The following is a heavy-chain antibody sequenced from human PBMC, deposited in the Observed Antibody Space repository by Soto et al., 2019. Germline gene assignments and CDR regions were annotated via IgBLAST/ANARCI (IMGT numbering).Heavy chain of an antibody. CDR1: GGTFSSYA. Sequence: SVKVSCKASGGTFSSYAISWVRQAPGQGLEWMGGIIPIFGTANYAQKFQGRVTITADESTSTAYMELSSLRSEDTAVYYCARGGDYYDSSGYLSYGMDVWGQWTNVTVS. CDR3: ARGGDYYDSSGYLSYGMDV. J-gene: IGHJ6*02. D-gene: IGHD3-22*01. V-gene: IGHV1-69*13. CDR2: IIPIFGTA.